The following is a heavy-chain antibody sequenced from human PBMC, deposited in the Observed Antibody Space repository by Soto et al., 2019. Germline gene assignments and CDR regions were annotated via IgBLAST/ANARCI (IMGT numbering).Heavy chain of an antibody. CDR3: AREKGGRHEYSGYDLVY. J-gene: IGHJ4*02. CDR1: GGTFSSYT. D-gene: IGHD5-12*01. CDR2: IIPILGIA. Sequence: SVKVSCKASGGTFSSYTISWVRQAPGQGLEWMGRIIPILGIANYAQKFQGRVTITADKSTSTAYMELSSLRSEDTAVYYCAREKGGRHEYSGYDLVYWGQGTLVTVSS. V-gene: IGHV1-69*04.